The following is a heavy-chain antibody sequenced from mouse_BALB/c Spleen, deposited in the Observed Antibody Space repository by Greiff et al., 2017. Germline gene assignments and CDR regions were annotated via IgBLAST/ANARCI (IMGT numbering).Heavy chain of an antibody. CDR3: ARYDPYYYAMDY. CDR1: GFTFRSFG. Sequence: EVQLVESGGGLVQPGGSRKLSCAASGFTFRSFGMHWVRQAPEKGLEWVAYISSGSSTSYYADTVKGRFTISRDNPKNTLFLQMTSLRSEDTAMYYCARYDPYYYAMDYWGQGTSVTVSS. D-gene: IGHD2-3*01. CDR2: ISSGSSTS. J-gene: IGHJ4*01. V-gene: IGHV5-17*02.